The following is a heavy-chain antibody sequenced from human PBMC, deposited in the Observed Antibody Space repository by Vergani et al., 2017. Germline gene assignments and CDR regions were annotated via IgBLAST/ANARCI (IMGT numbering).Heavy chain of an antibody. CDR2: ISYDGSNK. CDR1: GFTFSSYG. V-gene: IGHV3-30*18. Sequence: QVQLVESGGGVVQPGRSLRLSCAASGFTFSSYGMHWVRQAPGKGLEWVAVISYDGSNKYYADSVKGRFTNSRDNSKNTLYLQMNSLRAEDTAVYYCAKSGGSGKAFDYWGQGTLVTVSS. J-gene: IGHJ4*02. D-gene: IGHD3-10*01. CDR3: AKSGGSGKAFDY.